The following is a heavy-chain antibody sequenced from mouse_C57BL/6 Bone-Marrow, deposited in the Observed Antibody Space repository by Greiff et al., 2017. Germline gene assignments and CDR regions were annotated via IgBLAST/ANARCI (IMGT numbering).Heavy chain of an antibody. CDR3: ARPFYYDYGAY. D-gene: IGHD2-4*01. J-gene: IGHJ3*01. Sequence: QVHVKQSGAELVKPGASVKLSCKASGYTFTSYWMHWVKQRPGQGLEWIGMIHPNSGSTNYNEKFKSKATLTVDKSSSTAYMQLSSLTSEDSAVYYCARPFYYDYGAYWGQGTLVTVSA. CDR1: GYTFTSYW. CDR2: IHPNSGST. V-gene: IGHV1-64*01.